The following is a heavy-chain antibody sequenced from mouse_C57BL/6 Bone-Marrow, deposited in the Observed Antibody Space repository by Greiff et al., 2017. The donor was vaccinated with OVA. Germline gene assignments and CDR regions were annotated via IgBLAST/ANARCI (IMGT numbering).Heavy chain of an antibody. CDR1: GYTFTSYW. CDR2: IDPSDSYT. J-gene: IGHJ3*01. D-gene: IGHD1-1*01. CDR3: ARGGGSSPWFAY. Sequence: QVQLQQPGAELVMPGASVKLSCKASGYTFTSYWMHWVKQRPGQGLEWIGEIDPSDSYTNYNQQFKGKSTLTVDKSSSTAYMQLSSLTSEDSAVYYCARGGGSSPWFAYWGQGTLVTVSA. V-gene: IGHV1-69*01.